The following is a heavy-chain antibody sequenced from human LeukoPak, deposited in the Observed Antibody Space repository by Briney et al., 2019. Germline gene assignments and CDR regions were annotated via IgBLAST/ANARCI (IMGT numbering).Heavy chain of an antibody. V-gene: IGHV4-30-2*01. CDR1: GGSISSGGYY. CDR3: ARVGDDYSNFFFDY. Sequence: SQTLSLTCTVSGGSISSGGYYWSWIRQPPGKGLEWIGYIYHSGSTYYNPSLKSRVTTSVDRSKNQFSLKLSSVTAADTAVYYCARVGDDYSNFFFDYWGQGTLVTVSS. D-gene: IGHD4-11*01. J-gene: IGHJ4*02. CDR2: IYHSGST.